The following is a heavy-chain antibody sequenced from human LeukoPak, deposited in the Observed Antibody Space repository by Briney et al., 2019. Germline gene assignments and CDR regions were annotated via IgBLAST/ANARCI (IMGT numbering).Heavy chain of an antibody. V-gene: IGHV4-59*01. CDR2: ISYGTT. Sequence: SETLSLTCSVSGDALSTYYWNWIRQIPGKGLEWIGYISYGTTDYNPSLKRRVTISVDTSKTQFSLRLTSVTAEDTAVYFCARDQAHSYGRYFDPWSQGTLVTVSS. D-gene: IGHD5-18*01. CDR1: GDALSTYY. CDR3: ARDQAHSYGRYFDP. J-gene: IGHJ4*02.